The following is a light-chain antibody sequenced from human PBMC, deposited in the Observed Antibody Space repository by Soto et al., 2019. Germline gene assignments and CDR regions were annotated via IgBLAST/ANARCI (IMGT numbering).Light chain of an antibody. Sequence: EIVLTQSPGTLSLSPRERATLSCRASQSVSSGYLAWYQHKPGQAPRLLIYGVSSRAPGIPDRFSGSGSGTDFTLTISRLEPEDFAVYYCQQYAASPRTFGQWTQVEVK. CDR2: GVS. CDR1: QSVSSGY. CDR3: QQYAASPRT. J-gene: IGKJ1*01. V-gene: IGKV3-20*01.